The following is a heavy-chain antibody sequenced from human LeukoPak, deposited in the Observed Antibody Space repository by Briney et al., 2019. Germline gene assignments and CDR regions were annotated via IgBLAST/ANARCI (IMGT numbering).Heavy chain of an antibody. CDR3: ARGRRTYDSSGYVFDY. J-gene: IGHJ4*02. D-gene: IGHD3-22*01. Sequence: GGSLRLSCAASGFTFSSYGMHWVRQAPGKGLEWVAFIRYDGSNKYYADSVKGRFTISRDNSKNTLYLQMNSLRAEDTAVYYCARGRRTYDSSGYVFDYWGQGTLVTVSS. CDR2: IRYDGSNK. V-gene: IGHV3-30*02. CDR1: GFTFSSYG.